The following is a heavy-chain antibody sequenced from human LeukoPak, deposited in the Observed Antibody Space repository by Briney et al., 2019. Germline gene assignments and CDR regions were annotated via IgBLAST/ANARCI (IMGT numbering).Heavy chain of an antibody. CDR3: ARGRLPYGGKKAFDI. J-gene: IGHJ3*02. Sequence: KTSETLSLTCAVYGGSFSGYYWSWIRQPPGKGLEWIGEINHSGSTNYNPSLKRRVTISVDTSKNQFSLKLSSVTAADTAVYYCARGRLPYGGKKAFDIWGQGTMVTVSS. CDR2: INHSGST. D-gene: IGHD4-23*01. CDR1: GGSFSGYY. V-gene: IGHV4-34*01.